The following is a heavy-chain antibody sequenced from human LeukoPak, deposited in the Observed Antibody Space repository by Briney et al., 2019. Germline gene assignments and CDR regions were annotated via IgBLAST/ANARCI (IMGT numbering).Heavy chain of an antibody. CDR2: ISSTGNSI. CDR3: SKGGMRYGYWFDH. CDR1: GFMFSDCY. V-gene: IGHV3-11*01. D-gene: IGHD3-10*01. J-gene: IGHJ5*02. Sequence: GVSLRLSCAATGFMFSDCYMSWIPQAPGKGLEWVSYISSTGNSIFYADSVKGRLTISRDHATNSLHLQLKSLRAEDKSVYYCSKGGMRYGYWFDHWGQGTLVTVSS.